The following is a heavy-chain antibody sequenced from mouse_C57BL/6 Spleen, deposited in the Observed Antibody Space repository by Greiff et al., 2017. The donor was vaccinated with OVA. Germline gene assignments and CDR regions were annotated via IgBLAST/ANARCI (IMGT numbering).Heavy chain of an antibody. Sequence: EVKLMESGGGLVQPGGSLSLSCAASGFTFTDYYMSWVRQPPGKALEWLGFLRNKANGYTTEYSASVKGRFTISRDNSQSILYLQMNALRAEDSATYYCARYIGDYDDGLAMDYWGQGTSVTVSS. CDR2: LRNKANGYTT. D-gene: IGHD2-4*01. J-gene: IGHJ4*01. CDR3: ARYIGDYDDGLAMDY. V-gene: IGHV7-3*01. CDR1: GFTFTDYY.